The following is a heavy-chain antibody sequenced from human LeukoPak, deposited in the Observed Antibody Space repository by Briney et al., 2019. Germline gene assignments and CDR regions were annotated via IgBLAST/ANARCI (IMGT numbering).Heavy chain of an antibody. CDR1: GFTFRTYS. J-gene: IGHJ6*02. Sequence: GGSLRLSCAASGFTFRTYSMNWVRQALGKGLEWVSSISMTSSYFYYADSVKGRFTISRDNAKNALFLQMISLRAEDTAVYYCARVGPPSYAMDVWGQGTAVPVSS. CDR3: ARVGPPSYAMDV. CDR2: ISMTSSYF. D-gene: IGHD3-16*01. V-gene: IGHV3-21*01.